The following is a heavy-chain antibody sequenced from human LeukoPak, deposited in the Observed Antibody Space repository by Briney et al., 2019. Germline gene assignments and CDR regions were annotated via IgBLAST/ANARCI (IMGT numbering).Heavy chain of an antibody. Sequence: SETLSLTCTVSGGSISSYYWSWIRQPPGKGLEWIGYIYYSGSTNYNPSLKSRVTISVDTSKNQFSLKLSSVTAADTAVYYCARQGGNYYDSSGQKGRNWFDPWGQGTLVTVSS. CDR2: IYYSGST. J-gene: IGHJ5*02. CDR1: GGSISSYY. CDR3: ARQGGNYYDSSGQKGRNWFDP. D-gene: IGHD3-22*01. V-gene: IGHV4-59*08.